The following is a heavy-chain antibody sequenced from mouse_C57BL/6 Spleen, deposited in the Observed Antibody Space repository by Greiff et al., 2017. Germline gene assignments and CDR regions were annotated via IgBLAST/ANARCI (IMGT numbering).Heavy chain of an antibody. CDR3: ARHEEAFYAMDY. CDR1: GYTFTEYT. Sequence: QVQLKESGAELVKPGASMKLSCKASGYTFTEYTIHWVKQRSGQGLEWIGWFYPGSGSIKYNEKFKDKATLTADKSSSTVYMELSRLTSEDSAVYFCARHEEAFYAMDYWGQGTSVTVSS. V-gene: IGHV1-62-2*01. CDR2: FYPGSGSI. J-gene: IGHJ4*01.